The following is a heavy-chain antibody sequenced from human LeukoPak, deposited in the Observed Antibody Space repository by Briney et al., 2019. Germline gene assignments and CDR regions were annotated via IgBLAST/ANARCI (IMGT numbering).Heavy chain of an antibody. D-gene: IGHD3-10*01. J-gene: IGHJ4*02. CDR1: GFTFSSYG. Sequence: GGSLRLSCAASGFTFSSYGMHWVRQAPGKGLEWVAVIWYDGSNKYYTDSVKRRFTISRDNSKNTLYLQMNSLRAEDTAVYYCAREPQGFGELYFDYWGQGTLVTVSS. CDR2: IWYDGSNK. CDR3: AREPQGFGELYFDY. V-gene: IGHV3-30*19.